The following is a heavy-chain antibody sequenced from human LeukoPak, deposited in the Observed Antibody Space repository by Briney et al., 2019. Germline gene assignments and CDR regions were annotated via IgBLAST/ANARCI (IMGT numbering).Heavy chain of an antibody. J-gene: IGHJ4*02. CDR2: INSDGSST. Sequence: GGSLRLSCAVSGFTFSSYWMHWVRQAPGKGLVWVSRINSDGSSTSYADSVKGRFTISRDNAKNTLYLQMNSLRAEDTAVYYCARDLKLRYFDWPGFDYWGQGTLVTVSS. CDR3: ARDLKLRYFDWPGFDY. V-gene: IGHV3-74*01. D-gene: IGHD3-9*01. CDR1: GFTFSSYW.